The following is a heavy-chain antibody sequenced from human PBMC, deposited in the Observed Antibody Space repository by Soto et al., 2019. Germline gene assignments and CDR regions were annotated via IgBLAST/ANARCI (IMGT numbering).Heavy chain of an antibody. D-gene: IGHD6-19*01. CDR2: ISGSGGST. CDR1: VLTFSSYA. V-gene: IGHV3-23*01. J-gene: IGHJ3*02. CDR3: AKGGHIEVAGHAAFDI. Sequence: SLRLSCAAPVLTFSSYAMSPFRQAPGKGLEWVSAISGSGGSTYYADSVKGRFTISRDNSKNTLYLQMNSLRAEDTAVYYCAKGGHIEVAGHAAFDIRGQGTMXTVSS.